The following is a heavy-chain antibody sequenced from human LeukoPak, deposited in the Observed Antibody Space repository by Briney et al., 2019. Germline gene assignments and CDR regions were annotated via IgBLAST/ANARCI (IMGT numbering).Heavy chain of an antibody. V-gene: IGHV1-8*01. CDR2: MNPNSGKT. CDR3: AREAGSSYYYYMDV. D-gene: IGHD6-6*01. Sequence: ASVTVSCKASGHTFTSYDINWVRQATGQGLEWMGWMNPNSGKTGYAQKFQGRVTMTRSTSISTAYMELSSLRSEGTAVYYCAREAGSSYYYYMDVWGKGTTVTVSS. CDR1: GHTFTSYD. J-gene: IGHJ6*03.